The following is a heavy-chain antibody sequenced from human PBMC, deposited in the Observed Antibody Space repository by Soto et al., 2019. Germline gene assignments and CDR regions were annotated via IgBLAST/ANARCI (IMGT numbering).Heavy chain of an antibody. Sequence: QVQLVQSGAEVKKPGSSVKVSCKASVGTFSSYSINWVRQAPGQGLEWMAEIIPIFGTANYAQKFQGRVTITADESTSTAYMEQSSLKSDDTAVYYCTRDGRRHSGGIDYWGQGTLVAASS. CDR2: IIPIFGTA. J-gene: IGHJ4*02. CDR1: VGTFSSYS. V-gene: IGHV1-69*01. CDR3: TRDGRRHSGGIDY. D-gene: IGHD4-17*01.